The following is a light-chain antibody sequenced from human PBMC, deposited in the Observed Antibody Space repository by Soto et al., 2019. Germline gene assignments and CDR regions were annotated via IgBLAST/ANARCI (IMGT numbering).Light chain of an antibody. CDR2: DAS. CDR1: QSVRNY. Sequence: EIVLTQSPATLSLSPGERATLSCRASQSVRNYLAWYQQKPGQAPRLLIYDASTRASGIPVRFSGTGYGTDFTLTISSLQAEDVAVYYCQQYYSITFTFGQGTKLEI. V-gene: IGKV3-11*01. J-gene: IGKJ2*01. CDR3: QQYYSITFT.